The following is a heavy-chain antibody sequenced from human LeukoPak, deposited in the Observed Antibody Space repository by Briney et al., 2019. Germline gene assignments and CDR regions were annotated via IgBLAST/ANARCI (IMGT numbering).Heavy chain of an antibody. CDR2: IIPIFGTT. D-gene: IGHD3-22*01. J-gene: IGHJ4*02. V-gene: IGHV1-69*15. CDR1: GGTFSNYA. CDR3: ARGGEANYYDTSGYYVYYY. Sequence: GASVKVSCKASGGTFSNYAINWVRQAPGQGLEWMGRIIPIFGTTNYAQKFQGRVTITADESTSTAYMELSSLRSEDTAVYYCARGGEANYYDTSGYYVYYYWGQGTLVTVSS.